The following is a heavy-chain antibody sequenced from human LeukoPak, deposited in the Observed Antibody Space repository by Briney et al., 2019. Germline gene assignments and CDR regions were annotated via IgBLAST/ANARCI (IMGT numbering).Heavy chain of an antibody. CDR3: TREPPQGPVGGIDY. J-gene: IGHJ4*02. Sequence: GGSLRLSCTASGFTFDDYAMSWFRRAPGKGLEWISFIRNKAYGGTIEYAASVKGRFTVSRDDSKSIAYLQMNSLRTEDTAVYYCTREPPQGPVGGIDYWGRGTLVTVSS. CDR2: IRNKAYGGTI. D-gene: IGHD1-26*01. CDR1: GFTFDDYA. V-gene: IGHV3-49*03.